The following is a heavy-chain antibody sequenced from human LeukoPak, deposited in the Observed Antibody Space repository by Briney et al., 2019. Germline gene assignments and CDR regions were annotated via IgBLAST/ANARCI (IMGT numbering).Heavy chain of an antibody. V-gene: IGHV3-21*01. J-gene: IGHJ6*03. CDR2: ITSSSSYT. CDR3: ARDPYNGAYSEGYYYYYMDV. Sequence: GGSLRLSCAAPGITFSNYNMNWVRQAPGKGLEWISSITSSSSYTFYADSVKGRFTISRDNAKNSLYLQMNSLRVEDTAIYYCARDPYNGAYSEGYYYYYMDVWGKGTTVTVPS. CDR1: GITFSNYN. D-gene: IGHD1-1*01.